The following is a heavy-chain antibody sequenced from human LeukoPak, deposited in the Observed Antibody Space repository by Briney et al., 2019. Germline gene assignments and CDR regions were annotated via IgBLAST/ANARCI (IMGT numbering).Heavy chain of an antibody. CDR3: ARDLGYCSSTSCYGNRFDY. CDR2: IIPIFGTA. J-gene: IGHJ4*02. CDR1: GGTFSSYA. Sequence: SVKVSCKASGGTFSSYAISWVRQAPGQGLEWMGGIIPIFGTANYAQKFQGRVTITADESTSTAYMELSSLRSEDTAVYYCARDLGYCSSTSCYGNRFDYWGQGTLVTVSS. D-gene: IGHD2-2*01. V-gene: IGHV1-69*13.